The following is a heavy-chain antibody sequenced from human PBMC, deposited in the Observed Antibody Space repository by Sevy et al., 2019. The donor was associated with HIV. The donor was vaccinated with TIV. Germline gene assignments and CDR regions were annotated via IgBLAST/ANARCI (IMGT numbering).Heavy chain of an antibody. J-gene: IGHJ4*02. V-gene: IGHV4-38-2*01. CDR3: ARQSSTRTAGFDY. CDR2: ISHTGST. D-gene: IGHD2-2*01. CDR1: GYSISNGYY. Sequence: SETLSLTCDVFGYSISNGYYWGWIRQSPGKGLEWIGIISHTGSTYYKPSLKSRVTISVDTSKNQFSLELSSMTAADTAVYFCARQSSTRTAGFDYWGQGTLVNVSS.